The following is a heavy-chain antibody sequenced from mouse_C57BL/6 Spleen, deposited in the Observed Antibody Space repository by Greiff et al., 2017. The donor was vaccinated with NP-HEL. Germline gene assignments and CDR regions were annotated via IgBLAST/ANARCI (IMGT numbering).Heavy chain of an antibody. CDR1: GYTFTDYN. Sequence: EVQLQQPGPELVKPGASVKIPCKASGYTFTDYNMDWVKQSHGQSLEWIGDINPNNGGTIYNQKFKGKATLTVDKSSSTAYMELRSLTSEDTAVYYCARRPLDYYGSSWYFDVWGTGTTVTVSS. V-gene: IGHV1-18*01. CDR2: INPNNGGT. CDR3: ARRPLDYYGSSWYFDV. J-gene: IGHJ1*03. D-gene: IGHD1-1*01.